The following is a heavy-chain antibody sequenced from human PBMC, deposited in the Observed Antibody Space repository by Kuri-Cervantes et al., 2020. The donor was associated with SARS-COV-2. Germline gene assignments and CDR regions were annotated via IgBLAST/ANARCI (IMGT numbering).Heavy chain of an antibody. J-gene: IGHJ5*02. V-gene: IGHV3-66*04. CDR3: ARHQLVVPAANPYSYFDP. CDR2: IYSGGGST. CDR1: GFTFSSYS. D-gene: IGHD2-2*01. Sequence: GGSLRLSCAASGFTFSSYSMNWVRQAPGKGLEWVSVIYSGGGSTYYADSVKGRFTISRDYSKNTLSLQMNSLRVEDTAVYYCARHQLVVPAANPYSYFDPWGQGSLVTSPQ.